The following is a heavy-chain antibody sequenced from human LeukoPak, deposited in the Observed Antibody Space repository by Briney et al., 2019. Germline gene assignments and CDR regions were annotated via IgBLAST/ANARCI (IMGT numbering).Heavy chain of an antibody. D-gene: IGHD2-2*01. V-gene: IGHV3-21*01. CDR3: AKDCSVVVPDACLDY. CDR2: ISSSSSYI. J-gene: IGHJ4*02. Sequence: GGSLRLSCAASGFTFSSYSMNWVRQAPGKGLEWVSSISSSSSYIYYADSVKGRFTISRDNAKNSLYLQMNSLRAEDTAVYYCAKDCSVVVPDACLDYWGQGTLVTVSS. CDR1: GFTFSSYS.